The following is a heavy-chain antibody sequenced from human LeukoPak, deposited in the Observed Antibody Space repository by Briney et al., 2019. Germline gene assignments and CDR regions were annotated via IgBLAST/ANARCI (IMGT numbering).Heavy chain of an antibody. CDR1: GFTFSSYS. V-gene: IGHV3-21*01. CDR2: ISSSSSYI. D-gene: IGHD2-15*01. Sequence: GGSLRLSCAASGFTFSSYSMNWVRQAPGKGLEWVSSISSSSSYIYYADSVKGRFTISRDNAKNSLYLQMNSLRAEDTAVYYCARAPTRTVVVAEDDYWGQGTLVTVSS. J-gene: IGHJ4*02. CDR3: ARAPTRTVVVAEDDY.